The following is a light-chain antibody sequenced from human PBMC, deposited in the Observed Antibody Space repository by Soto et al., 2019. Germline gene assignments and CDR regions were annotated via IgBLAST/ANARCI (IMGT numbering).Light chain of an antibody. Sequence: EIVMTQSPATLSVSPGERVTLSCRARQSVGSNLAWYQQTPGQAPRVVIYDASTRATVIPARFSGSGSGTDFTLTISRLEPEDFAVYYCQQYGSLSWTFGQGTKVDIK. CDR2: DAS. V-gene: IGKV3-15*01. J-gene: IGKJ1*01. CDR3: QQYGSLSWT. CDR1: QSVGSN.